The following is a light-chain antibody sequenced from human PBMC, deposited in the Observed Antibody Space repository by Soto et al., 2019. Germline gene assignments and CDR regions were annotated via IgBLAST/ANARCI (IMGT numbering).Light chain of an antibody. Sequence: QSVLTQPPSVSGAPGQTVTISCAGTSANIGANYDVHWYQHLPGTAHKLLIFGYTNRPSGVPDRFSGSKSGTSASLAITGRQSDEEAAYYCQSYDSDLSDWVFGGGTKLTVL. CDR3: QSYDSDLSDWV. CDR2: GYT. V-gene: IGLV1-40*01. J-gene: IGLJ3*02. CDR1: SANIGANYD.